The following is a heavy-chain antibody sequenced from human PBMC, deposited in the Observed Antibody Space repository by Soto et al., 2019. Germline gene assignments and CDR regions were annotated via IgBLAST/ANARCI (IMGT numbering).Heavy chain of an antibody. Sequence: ASVKVSCKASGYTFTSYYMHWVRQAPGQGLEWMGIINPSGGSTSYAQKFQGRVTMTRDTSTSTVYMELSSLRSEDTAVYYCARYQVLRFLEWSGPYYYYGMDVWGQGTTVTVSS. CDR2: INPSGGST. V-gene: IGHV1-46*01. J-gene: IGHJ6*02. CDR1: GYTFTSYY. D-gene: IGHD3-3*01. CDR3: ARYQVLRFLEWSGPYYYYGMDV.